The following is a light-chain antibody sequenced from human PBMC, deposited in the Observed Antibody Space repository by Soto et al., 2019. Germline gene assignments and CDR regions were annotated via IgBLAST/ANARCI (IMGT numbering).Light chain of an antibody. V-gene: IGLV2-8*01. CDR1: SSDVGGYNY. J-gene: IGLJ1*01. CDR3: SSYANSNNLPYV. Sequence: QSALTQPPSASGSPGQSVTISCTGTSSDVGGYNYVSWYQQHPGKAPKLMIYEINKRPSGVPDRFSGSKSGNTASLTVSGLQAEDEADYYCSSYANSNNLPYVFGTGTKLTVL. CDR2: EIN.